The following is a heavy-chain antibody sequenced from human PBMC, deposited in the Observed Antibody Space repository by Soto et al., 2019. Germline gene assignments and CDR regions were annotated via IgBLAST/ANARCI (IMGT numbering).Heavy chain of an antibody. CDR1: GFTFSSYG. CDR3: ARDFRVYCSSTSCAIYY. J-gene: IGHJ4*02. D-gene: IGHD2-2*01. Sequence: QVQLVESGGGVVQPGRSLRLSCAASGFTFSSYGMHWVRQAPGKGLEWVAVIWYDGSNKYYADSVKGRFTISRDNSKNRRNQKMVSQRAEETAVYYCARDFRVYCSSTSCAIYYWGQGTLVTVSS. V-gene: IGHV3-33*01. CDR2: IWYDGSNK.